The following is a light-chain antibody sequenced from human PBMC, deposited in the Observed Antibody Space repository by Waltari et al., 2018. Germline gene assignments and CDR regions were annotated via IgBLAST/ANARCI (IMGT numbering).Light chain of an antibody. CDR3: ATWDDTLDIYV. CDR1: SSNLGTHR. J-gene: IGLJ1*01. CDR2: RSS. Sequence: QSVLTQPPSASGTPGQTVTISCSGSSSNLGTHRVTLYQQFPGQAPKLLIYRSSDRPSGVPERFSGSSSGPSASLAISGLQSEDEAEYYCATWDDTLDIYVFGAGTRLTVL. V-gene: IGLV1-44*01.